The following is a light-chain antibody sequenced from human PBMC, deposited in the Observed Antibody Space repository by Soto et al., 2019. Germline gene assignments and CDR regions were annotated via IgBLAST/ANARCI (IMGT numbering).Light chain of an antibody. CDR3: QQYDNWST. Sequence: EVVMTQSPATLSVSPGEGATLSCRASQSVSSHLAWYQQKPGQSPRLLIYGASTRDNGVPARISGSGSGTEFTLTNNSLQSEAFELYYCQQYDNWSTFGGGTKVQI. J-gene: IGKJ4*02. V-gene: IGKV3-15*01. CDR2: GAS. CDR1: QSVSSH.